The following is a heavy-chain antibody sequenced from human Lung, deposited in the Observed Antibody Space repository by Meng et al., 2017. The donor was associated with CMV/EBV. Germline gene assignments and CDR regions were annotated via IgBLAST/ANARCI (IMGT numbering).Heavy chain of an antibody. CDR2: VSPIFGTA. D-gene: IGHD4-17*01. CDR3: ARVRSRDYGDFYAHFDY. V-gene: IGHV1-69*05. CDR1: GTFSSYA. J-gene: IGHJ4*02. Sequence: GTFSSYAISWVRKAPGRGVEGIGGVSPIFGTANYGQKYQGRVTITTDETTSNAYMELSSLRSEDPAVYYCARVRSRDYGDFYAHFDYWGQGTLVTVSS.